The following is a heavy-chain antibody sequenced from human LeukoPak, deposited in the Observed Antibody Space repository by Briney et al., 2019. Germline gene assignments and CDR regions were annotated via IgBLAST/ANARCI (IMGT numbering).Heavy chain of an antibody. CDR2: ISGSGGST. CDR1: GFTFSSYA. V-gene: IGHV3-23*01. Sequence: GGSLRLSCAASGFTFSSYAMSWVRQAPGKGLEWVSAISGSGGSTYYADSVKGRFTISRDNSKNTLYLQMNSLRAEDTAVYYCATKGAYYYYGMDVWGQGTTVTVSS. J-gene: IGHJ6*02. CDR3: ATKGAYYYYGMDV.